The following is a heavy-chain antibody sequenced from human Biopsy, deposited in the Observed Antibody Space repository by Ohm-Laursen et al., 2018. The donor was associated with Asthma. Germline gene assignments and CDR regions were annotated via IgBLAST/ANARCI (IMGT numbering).Heavy chain of an antibody. J-gene: IGHJ4*02. CDR1: GFSLSTLGVG. Sequence: TQTLTLTCTVSGFSLSTLGVGVGWFRQPPGKALEWLAHTFLADDNRYSPSLKSRLPNAKDTSRNQVVLTMTNMDPVDTGTYFCAHAQTSWNYYGSGNYLYHFDSWGQGTLVTVSS. CDR3: AHAQTSWNYYGSGNYLYHFDS. CDR2: TFLADDN. D-gene: IGHD3-10*01. V-gene: IGHV2-5*02.